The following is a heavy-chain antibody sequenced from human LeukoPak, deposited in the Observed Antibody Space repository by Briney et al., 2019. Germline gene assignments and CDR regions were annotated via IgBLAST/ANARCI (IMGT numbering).Heavy chain of an antibody. CDR2: IYHSGST. Sequence: PSETLSLTCTVSGYSISSGYYWGWIRQPPGKGLEWIGSIYHSGSTYYNPSLKSRVTISVDTSKNQFSLKLSSVTAADTAVYYCARLSGGIAAAGTIFDYWGQGTLVTVSS. CDR1: GYSISSGYY. V-gene: IGHV4-38-2*02. D-gene: IGHD6-13*01. J-gene: IGHJ4*02. CDR3: ARLSGGIAAAGTIFDY.